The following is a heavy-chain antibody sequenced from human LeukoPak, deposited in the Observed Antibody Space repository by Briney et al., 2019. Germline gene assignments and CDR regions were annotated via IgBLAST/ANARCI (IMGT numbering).Heavy chain of an antibody. V-gene: IGHV3-23*01. CDR1: GFTFSSYA. D-gene: IGHD3-22*01. CDR3: AKDIPESLPMGPVWYYDSSGYYYHDS. CDR2: ISGSGGST. Sequence: PGGSLRLSCAASGFTFSSYAMSWVRQAPGKGLEWVSAISGSGGSTYYADSVKGRFTISRDNSKNTLYLQMNSLRGEDTAVYYRAKDIPESLPMGPVWYYDSSGYYYHDSWGQGTLVTVSS. J-gene: IGHJ4*02.